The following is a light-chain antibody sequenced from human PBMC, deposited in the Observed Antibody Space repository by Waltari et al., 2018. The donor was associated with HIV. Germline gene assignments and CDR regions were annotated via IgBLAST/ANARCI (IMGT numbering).Light chain of an antibody. CDR3: QTWDTSTASYV. Sequence: SYEVSQPPSVSVSPGPTASISCSGDTFADKYVSWYQQKPGQSPVLVIFQHNKRPSGIPERFSGSKSGNTATLTIRGTQTMDDADYFCQTWDTSTASYVFGTGTTVTVL. CDR1: TFADKY. CDR2: QHN. V-gene: IGLV3-1*01. J-gene: IGLJ1*01.